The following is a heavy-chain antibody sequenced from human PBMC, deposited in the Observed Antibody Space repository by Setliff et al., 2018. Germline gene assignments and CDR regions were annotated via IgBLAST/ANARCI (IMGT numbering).Heavy chain of an antibody. D-gene: IGHD6-13*01. CDR3: ARAYSSSWYSSRYYFDY. Sequence: PSETLSLTCTVSGGSISSDYWSWIRQSPGKGLEWIGYIYYSGTTNYNPSLKSRVIISVDTSKTQFSLRLSSVTAADTAVYYCARAYSSSWYSSRYYFDYWGQGTLVTVSS. V-gene: IGHV4-59*01. CDR2: IYYSGTT. J-gene: IGHJ4*02. CDR1: GGSISSDY.